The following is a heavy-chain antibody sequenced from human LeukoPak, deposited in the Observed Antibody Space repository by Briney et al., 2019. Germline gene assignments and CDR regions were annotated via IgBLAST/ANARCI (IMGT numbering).Heavy chain of an antibody. D-gene: IGHD4-17*01. CDR3: ARGHKTTVTHVAIRRPFDY. CDR2: INHSGST. V-gene: IGHV4-34*01. J-gene: IGHJ4*02. CDR1: GGSFSGYY. Sequence: SETLSLTCAVYGGSFSGYYWSWIRQPPGKGLEWIGEINHSGSTNYNPSLKSRVTISVDTSKNQFSLKLSSVTAADTAVYYCARGHKTTVTHVAIRRPFDYWGQGTLVTVSS.